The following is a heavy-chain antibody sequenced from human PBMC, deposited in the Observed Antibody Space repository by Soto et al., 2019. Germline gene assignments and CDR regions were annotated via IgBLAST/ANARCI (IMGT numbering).Heavy chain of an antibody. CDR3: ARCSGWYGQCYFDC. D-gene: IGHD6-13*01. V-gene: IGHV3-53*01. CDR2: IYSDGRT. Sequence: PGGSLRLSCAASGLIVCSSYMSWVRQDPGKGLEWVSVIYSDGRTYYADSVKGRFTISRDNSKNTLYLQMNGLSAEDTAVYYCARCSGWYGQCYFDCWGQGTLVTVSS. CDR1: GLIVCSSY. J-gene: IGHJ4*02.